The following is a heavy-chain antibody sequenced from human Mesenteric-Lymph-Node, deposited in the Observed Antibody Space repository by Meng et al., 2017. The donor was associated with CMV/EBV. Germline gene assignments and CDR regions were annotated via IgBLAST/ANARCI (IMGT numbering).Heavy chain of an antibody. D-gene: IGHD1-7*01. CDR3: AELTSSAFDI. CDR1: GFTFSSYT. CDR2: ISSSSSSI. Sequence: GESLKISCAASGFTFSSYTMNWVRQAPGKGLEWVSSISSSSSSIYYADSLKGRFTIARDNAKNSLYLEMNSLRVEDTAVYYCAELTSSAFDIWGQGTVVTVSS. V-gene: IGHV3-21*01. J-gene: IGHJ3*02.